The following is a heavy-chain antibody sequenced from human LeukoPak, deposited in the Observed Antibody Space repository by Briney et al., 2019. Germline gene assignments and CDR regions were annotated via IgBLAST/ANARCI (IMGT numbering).Heavy chain of an antibody. CDR1: GYTFTSYG. CDR3: ARVSYYDSSGYYSAFDI. CDR2: ISAYNGNT. D-gene: IGHD3-22*01. V-gene: IGHV1-18*01. J-gene: IGHJ3*02. Sequence: ASVKASCKASGYTFTSYGISWVRQAPGQGLEWMGWISAYNGNTNYAQKLQGRVTMTTDTSTSTAYMELRSLRSDDTAVYYCARVSYYDSSGYYSAFDIWGQGTMVTVSS.